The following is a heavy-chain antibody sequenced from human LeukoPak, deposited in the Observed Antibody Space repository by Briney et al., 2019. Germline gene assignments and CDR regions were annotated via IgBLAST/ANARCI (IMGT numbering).Heavy chain of an antibody. CDR3: AKRRGIVVVPAAILTPSLDY. V-gene: IGHV3-30*18. D-gene: IGHD2-2*01. Sequence: SGGSLRLSCAASGFTFSSYGMRWVRQGPGKGLEWVAVISYDGSNKYYADSVKGRFTLSRDNSKNTLYLQMNSLRAEDTAVYYCAKRRGIVVVPAAILTPSLDYWGQGTLVTVSS. CDR1: GFTFSSYG. J-gene: IGHJ4*02. CDR2: ISYDGSNK.